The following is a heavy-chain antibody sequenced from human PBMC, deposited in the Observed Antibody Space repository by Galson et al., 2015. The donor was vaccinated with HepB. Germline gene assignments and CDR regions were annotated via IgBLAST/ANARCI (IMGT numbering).Heavy chain of an antibody. Sequence: SVKVSCKASGYTFTGYYMHWVRQAPGQGLEWMGRINPNSGGTNYAQKFQGRVTMTRDTSISTAYMELSRLRSDDTAVYYCAREYIDVVVITTFIDYWGQGTLVTVSS. CDR1: GYTFTGYY. J-gene: IGHJ4*02. CDR3: AREYIDVVVITTFIDY. D-gene: IGHD3-22*01. V-gene: IGHV1-2*06. CDR2: INPNSGGT.